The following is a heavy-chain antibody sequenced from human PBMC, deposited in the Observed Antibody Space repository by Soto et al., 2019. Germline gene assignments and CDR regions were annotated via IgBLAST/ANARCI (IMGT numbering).Heavy chain of an antibody. CDR2: ISYDGSNK. V-gene: IGHV3-30*18. CDR1: GFTFSSYG. D-gene: IGHD5-12*01. Sequence: GGSLRLSCAASGFTFSSYGMHWVRQAPGKGLEWVAVISYDGSNKYYADSVKGRFTISRANSTNTLHLQMNSLRPEDTAMYYSPKEGVRDGYCRDTSDIWCPGTMVTV. CDR3: PKEGVRDGYCRDTSDI. J-gene: IGHJ3*02.